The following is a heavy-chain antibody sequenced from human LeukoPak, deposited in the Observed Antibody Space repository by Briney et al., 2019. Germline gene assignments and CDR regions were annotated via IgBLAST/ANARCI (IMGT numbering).Heavy chain of an antibody. D-gene: IGHD3-3*01. V-gene: IGHV3-23*01. CDR3: AKASITIFGVVISYYYYYMDV. CDR2: ISGSGGGT. Sequence: PGGSLRLSCAASGFTFSSYAMSWVRQAPGKGLEWVSAISGSGGGTYYADSVKGRFTISRDNSKNTLYLQMNSLRAEDTAVYYCAKASITIFGVVISYYYYYMDVWGKGTTVTVSS. CDR1: GFTFSSYA. J-gene: IGHJ6*03.